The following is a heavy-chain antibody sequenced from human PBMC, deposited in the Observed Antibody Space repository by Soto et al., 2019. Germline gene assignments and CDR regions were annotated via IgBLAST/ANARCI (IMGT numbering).Heavy chain of an antibody. CDR2: ISYDGSNK. D-gene: IGHD7-27*01. CDR3: AKDRNWGQYYFDY. V-gene: IGHV3-30*18. CDR1: GFTFSSYG. Sequence: GGSLRLSCAACGFTFSSYGMHWVRQAPGKGLEWVAVISYDGSNKYYADSVKGRFTISRDNSKNTLYLQMNSLRAEDTAVYYCAKDRNWGQYYFDYWGQGTLVTVSS. J-gene: IGHJ4*02.